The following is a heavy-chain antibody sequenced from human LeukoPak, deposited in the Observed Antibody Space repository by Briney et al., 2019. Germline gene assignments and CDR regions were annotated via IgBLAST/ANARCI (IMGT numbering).Heavy chain of an antibody. CDR2: ISGSGGST. J-gene: IGHJ6*02. CDR1: GFTFSSYA. V-gene: IGHV3-23*01. Sequence: WGSLRLSRAASGFTFSSYAMSWVRQAPGKGLEWVSAISGSGGSTYYADSVKGRFTISRDNSKNTLYLQMNSLRAEDTAVYYCAKEVVYETDYYYYYGMDVWGQGTTVTVSS. CDR3: AKEVVYETDYYYYYGMDV. D-gene: IGHD2-15*01.